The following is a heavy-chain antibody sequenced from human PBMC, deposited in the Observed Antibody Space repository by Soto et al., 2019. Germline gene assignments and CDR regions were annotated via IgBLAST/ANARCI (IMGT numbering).Heavy chain of an antibody. Sequence: PGGSLRRSWAASGFTFSSYVMHWVRQAPGKGLEWVAVIWYDGSNKYYADSVKGRFTISRDNSKNTLYLQMNSLRAEDTAVYYCARGAYGDYYSGGSFDYWGQGTLVTVSS. V-gene: IGHV3-33*01. J-gene: IGHJ4*02. CDR3: ARGAYGDYYSGGSFDY. CDR1: GFTFSSYV. D-gene: IGHD4-17*01. CDR2: IWYDGSNK.